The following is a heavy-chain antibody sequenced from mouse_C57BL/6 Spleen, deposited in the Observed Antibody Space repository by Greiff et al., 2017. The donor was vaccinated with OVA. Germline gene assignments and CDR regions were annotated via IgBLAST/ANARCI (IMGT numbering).Heavy chain of an antibody. CDR2: ISYDGSN. Sequence: EVKLMESGPGLVKPSQSLSLTCSVTGYSITSGYYWNWIRQFPGNKLEWMGYISYDGSNNYNPSLKNRISITRDTSKNQFFLKLNSVTTEDTATYYCARNYDYDVFAYWGQGTLVTVSA. CDR1: GYSITSGYY. D-gene: IGHD2-4*01. V-gene: IGHV3-6*01. J-gene: IGHJ3*01. CDR3: ARNYDYDVFAY.